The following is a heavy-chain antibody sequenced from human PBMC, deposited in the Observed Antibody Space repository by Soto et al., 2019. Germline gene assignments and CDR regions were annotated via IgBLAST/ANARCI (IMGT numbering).Heavy chain of an antibody. CDR1: AYTFTGYY. CDR2: INPNNGVT. Sequence: QVQLVQSGAGVRKPGASVKVSCKASAYTFTGYYMNWVRQAPGQGLEWMGWINPNNGVTNYAQKFQGRVTMTRDTSISTAYMDLSRLTSDDTAVYYCARGALAVANWFDPWGQGTQVTVSS. J-gene: IGHJ5*02. D-gene: IGHD6-19*01. V-gene: IGHV1-2*02. CDR3: ARGALAVANWFDP.